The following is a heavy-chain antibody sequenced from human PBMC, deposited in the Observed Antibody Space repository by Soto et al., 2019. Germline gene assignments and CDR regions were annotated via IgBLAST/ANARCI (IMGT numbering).Heavy chain of an antibody. V-gene: IGHV1-2*02. CDR2: INPHSGDT. J-gene: IGHJ6*02. CDR3: ARGRTVNYYGMDV. CDR1: GYTFTDHY. D-gene: IGHD4-17*01. Sequence: QVQLVQSGAEVKKPGASVKVSYVASGYTFTDHYIHWVRQAPGQGLEWMGWINPHSGDTIYVQKFQGRVTLTRDTSISTGYMELSRLRSVDTAVYYCARGRTVNYYGMDVSGHGTTVTVSS.